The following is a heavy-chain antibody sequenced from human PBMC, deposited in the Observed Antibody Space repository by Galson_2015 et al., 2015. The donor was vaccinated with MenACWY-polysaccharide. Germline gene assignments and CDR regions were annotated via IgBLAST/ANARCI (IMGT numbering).Heavy chain of an antibody. V-gene: IGHV3-7*03. CDR3: ASQTWTGYFDY. Sequence: SLRLSCAASGFTFSNYWMSWVRQAPGKGLEWVANIKQDGSEKYYVDSVKGRFTISRDNAKNSLYLQMNSLRTEDTAMYYCASQTWTGYFDYWGQGSLVTVSS. J-gene: IGHJ4*02. CDR1: GFTFSNYW. D-gene: IGHD3-10*01. CDR2: IKQDGSEK.